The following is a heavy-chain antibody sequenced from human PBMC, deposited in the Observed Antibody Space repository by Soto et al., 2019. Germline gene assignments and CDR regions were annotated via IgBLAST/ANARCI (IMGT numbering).Heavy chain of an antibody. CDR3: ATWRTPLDYFDF. J-gene: IGHJ4*02. D-gene: IGHD2-15*01. CDR1: GFTFSDHY. CDR2: IRNKANSCTT. V-gene: IGHV3-72*01. Sequence: EVQLLESGGGLVQPGGSLRLSCAVSGFTFSDHYMDWVRQAPGKGLEWVGRIRNKANSCTTEYAACVKGRFTISIDDSKNSLYMQMNSLKTEDTVVYYCATWRTPLDYFDFWGQGTLVTVSS.